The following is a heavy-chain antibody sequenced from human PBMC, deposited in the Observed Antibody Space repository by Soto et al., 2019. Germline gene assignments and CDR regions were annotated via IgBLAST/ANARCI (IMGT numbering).Heavy chain of an antibody. CDR1: GYSFTSYW. J-gene: IGHJ3*02. CDR3: GIRANWGSFDAFDI. Sequence: GESLKISCKGSGYSFTSYWIGWVRQMPGKGLEWMGIIYPGDSDTRYSPSFQGQVTISADKTITTAYLQWSSLKASDAAMYYCGIRANWGSFDAFDIWGQGTMVTVSS. V-gene: IGHV5-51*01. D-gene: IGHD7-27*01. CDR2: IYPGDSDT.